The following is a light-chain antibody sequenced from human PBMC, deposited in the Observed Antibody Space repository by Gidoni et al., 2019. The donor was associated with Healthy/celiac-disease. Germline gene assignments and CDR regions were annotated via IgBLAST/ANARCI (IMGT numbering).Light chain of an antibody. V-gene: IGKV3-20*01. CDR2: GAS. J-gene: IGKJ4*01. CDR1: QSVSSSY. Sequence: EIVLTQSPGTLSLSPGERATLSCRASQSVSSSYLAWYQQKPGQAPRLLIYGASSRATGIPDSFSGSGSGTDFTLIISRLEPEDFAVYYCQQGSTFGGGTKVEIK. CDR3: QQGST.